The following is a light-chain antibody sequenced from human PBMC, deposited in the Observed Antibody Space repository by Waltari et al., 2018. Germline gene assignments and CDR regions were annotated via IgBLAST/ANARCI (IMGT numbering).Light chain of an antibody. CDR2: EAT. J-gene: IGKJ4*01. CDR1: QSVSSY. V-gene: IGKV3-11*01. CDR3: QQRKSWPLT. Sequence: EIVLTQSPATLSLSPGERATLSCRASQSVSSYLAVYQQKPGKAPRLLIYEATNVATGIPAGFSGSGSWTDFTLTISSLEPEDFAVYYCQQRKSWPLTFGGGTKVEIK.